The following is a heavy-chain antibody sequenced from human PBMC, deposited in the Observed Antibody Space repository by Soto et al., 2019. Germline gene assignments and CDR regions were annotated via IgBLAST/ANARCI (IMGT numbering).Heavy chain of an antibody. CDR3: ARDYYYGSGSSMDNFDY. CDR2: IIPIVDIA. D-gene: IGHD3-10*01. J-gene: IGHJ4*02. Sequence: QVQLVQSGAEVKKPGSSVKVSCKASGFTFSTYTITWVRQAPGQGLEWMGKIIPIVDIANYAQKFQGRVTITADKSTSTAYMELSSLRSEDTAVYYCARDYYYGSGSSMDNFDYWGQGTLVTVSS. CDR1: GFTFSTYT. V-gene: IGHV1-69*02.